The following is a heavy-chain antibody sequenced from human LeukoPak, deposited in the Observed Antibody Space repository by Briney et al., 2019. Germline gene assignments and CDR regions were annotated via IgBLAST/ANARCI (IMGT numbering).Heavy chain of an antibody. D-gene: IGHD3-22*01. CDR3: TRSYNYYDSSGYYGFDF. CDR1: GFTFRDYA. CDR2: IRSKVHGATT. J-gene: IGHJ4*02. V-gene: IGHV3-49*03. Sequence: GGSLRLSCTASGFTFRDYAMSRFRQAPGKGLEWVGFIRSKVHGATTEYAASVKGRFTFSRDDSKSIAYLQMNSLKTEDTAVYYCTRSYNYYDSSGYYGFDFWGQGTLVTVSS.